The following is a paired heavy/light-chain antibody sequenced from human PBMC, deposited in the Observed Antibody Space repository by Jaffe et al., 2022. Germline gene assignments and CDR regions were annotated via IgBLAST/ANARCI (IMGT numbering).Heavy chain of an antibody. J-gene: IGHJ6*03. CDR2: ISWNSDSI. CDR3: GKDISFGASKEYHYMNV. V-gene: IGHV3-9*01. D-gene: IGHD3-3*01. Sequence: EVQLVESGGGLVQPGRSLRLSCAASGFKFYDYAMHWVRQAPGKGLEWVSGISWNSDSIGYADSVKGRFTVSRDNAKNSLYLQMNNLRAEDTALYYCGKDISFGASKEYHYMNVWGKGTTVTVSS. CDR1: GFKFYDYA.
Light chain of an antibody. CDR1: SSNIGAGYN. Sequence: QSVLTQPPSVSGAPGQRVTISCTGSSSNIGAGYNVHWYQQLPGTAPKLLIYDNFNRPSGVPDRFSGSKSGTSASLAITGLQAEDEADYYCQSYDSSLSGPVVFGGGTKLTVL. CDR3: QSYDSSLSGPVV. CDR2: DNF. V-gene: IGLV1-40*01. J-gene: IGLJ2*01.